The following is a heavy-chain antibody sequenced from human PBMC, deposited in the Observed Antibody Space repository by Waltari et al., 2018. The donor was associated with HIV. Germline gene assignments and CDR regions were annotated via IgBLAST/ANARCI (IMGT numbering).Heavy chain of an antibody. Sequence: QVQLVQSGAEVKTPGSSVKVSCKASGGTFSSYAISWVRQAPGQGLEWMGGIIPIFGTANYAQKFQGRVTITADESTSTAYMELGSLRSEDTAVYYCARGSWDYVWGSYQTIRYFDYWGQGTLVTVSS. CDR1: GGTFSSYA. CDR3: ARGSWDYVWGSYQTIRYFDY. J-gene: IGHJ4*02. D-gene: IGHD3-16*02. V-gene: IGHV1-69*01. CDR2: IIPIFGTA.